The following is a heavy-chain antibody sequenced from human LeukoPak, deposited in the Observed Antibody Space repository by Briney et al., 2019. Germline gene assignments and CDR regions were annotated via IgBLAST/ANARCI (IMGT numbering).Heavy chain of an antibody. J-gene: IGHJ4*02. CDR1: GFTFSSYG. V-gene: IGHV3-30*03. CDR2: ISYDGSNK. CDR3: ARVVDSSGYYYYFDY. Sequence: GRSLRLSCAASGFTFSSYGMHWVRQAPGKGLEWVAVISYDGSNKYYADSVKGRFTISRDNAKNSLYLQMNSLRAEDTALYYCARVVDSSGYYYYFDYWGQGTLVTVSS. D-gene: IGHD3-22*01.